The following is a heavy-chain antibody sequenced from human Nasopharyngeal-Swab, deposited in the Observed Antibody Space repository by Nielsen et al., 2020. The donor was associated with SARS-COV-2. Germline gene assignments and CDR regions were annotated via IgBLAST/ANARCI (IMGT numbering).Heavy chain of an antibody. CDR1: GYTFTELS. CDR2: FDPEDGET. Sequence: ASVKVSCKVSGYTFTELSMHWVRQAPGKGLEWMGGFDPEDGETIYAQTFQGRVTMTEDTSTDTAYMELSSLRSEDTAVYYCAASGSYAFDYWGQGTLVTVSS. CDR3: AASGSYAFDY. D-gene: IGHD1-26*01. J-gene: IGHJ4*02. V-gene: IGHV1-24*01.